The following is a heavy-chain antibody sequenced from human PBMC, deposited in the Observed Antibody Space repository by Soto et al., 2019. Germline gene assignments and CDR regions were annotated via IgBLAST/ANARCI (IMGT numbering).Heavy chain of an antibody. V-gene: IGHV4-59*01. CDR2: IYYSGST. J-gene: IGHJ6*03. CDR3: AREAERPNPGFYYYYMDV. CDR1: GGSISSYY. D-gene: IGHD1-1*01. Sequence: PSETLSLTCTVSGGSISSYYWSWIRQPPGKGLEWIGYIYYSGSTNYNPSLKSRVTISVDTSKNQFSLKLSSVTAADTAVYYCAREAERPNPGFYYYYMDVWGKGTTVTVSS.